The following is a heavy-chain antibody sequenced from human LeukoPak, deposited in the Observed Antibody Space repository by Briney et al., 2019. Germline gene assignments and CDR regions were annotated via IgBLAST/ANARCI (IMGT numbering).Heavy chain of an antibody. CDR1: GYTLTELS. CDR2: FDPEDGET. CDR3: ATYCDGDCYRDTDY. Sequence: ASVKVSCKVSGYTLTELSMHWVRQAPGKGLEWMGGFDPEDGETIYAQKFQGRVTMTEDTSTDTAYMELSSLRSEDTAVYYCATYCDGDCYRDTDYWGQGTLVTVSS. D-gene: IGHD2-21*02. J-gene: IGHJ4*02. V-gene: IGHV1-24*01.